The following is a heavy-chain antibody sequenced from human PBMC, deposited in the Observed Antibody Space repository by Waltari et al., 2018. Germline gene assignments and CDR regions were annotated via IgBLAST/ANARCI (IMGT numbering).Heavy chain of an antibody. J-gene: IGHJ4*02. CDR1: GFTFSSYG. Sequence: QVQLVESGGGVVQPGRSLRVSCAASGFTFSSYGMHWVRRAPGKGLEWVVVIWNAGRKRYYTICVKARFAISRDNSKNRLYLQMNSLRVEDTAGYYCARDSSLEYWSGGSCCLDDWGQGTLVTVSS. CDR3: ARDSSLEYWSGGSCCLDD. CDR2: IWNAGRKR. D-gene: IGHD2-15*01. V-gene: IGHV3-33*01.